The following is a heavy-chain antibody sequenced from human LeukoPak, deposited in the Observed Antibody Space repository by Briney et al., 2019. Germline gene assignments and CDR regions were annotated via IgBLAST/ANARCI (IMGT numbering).Heavy chain of an antibody. CDR3: AKDRVYSSSLDY. V-gene: IGHV3-30*02. CDR2: IRYDGSNK. CDR1: GFTFSSYG. D-gene: IGHD6-6*01. J-gene: IGHJ4*02. Sequence: PGGSLRLSCAASGFTFSSYGMHWVRQAPGKGLEWVAFIRYDGSNKYYADSVKGRFTISRDNSKNTLYLQMNSLRAEDTAVYYCAKDRVYSSSLDYWGQGTLVTVSS.